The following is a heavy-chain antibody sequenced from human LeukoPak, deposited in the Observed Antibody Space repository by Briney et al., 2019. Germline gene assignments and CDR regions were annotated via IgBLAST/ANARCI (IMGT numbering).Heavy chain of an antibody. CDR2: IYYSGST. CDR1: GGSISSGDYY. J-gene: IGHJ6*03. CDR3: ARGTQKYCSSTSCRGAYYYYYMDV. D-gene: IGHD2-2*01. V-gene: IGHV4-30-4*08. Sequence: PSQTLSLTCTVSGGSISSGDYYWSWLRQPPGKGLEWIGYIYYSGSTYYNPSLKSRVTISVDTSKNQFSLKLSSVTAADTAVYYCARGTQKYCSSTSCRGAYYYYYMDVWGKGTTVTVSS.